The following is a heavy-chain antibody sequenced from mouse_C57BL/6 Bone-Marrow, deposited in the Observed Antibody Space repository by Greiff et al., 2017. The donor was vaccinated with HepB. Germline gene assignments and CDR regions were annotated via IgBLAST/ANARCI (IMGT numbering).Heavy chain of an antibody. Sequence: QVQLQQSGPELVKPGASVKISCKASGYAFSSSWMNWVKQRPGKGLEWIGRIYPGDGDTNYNGKFKGKATLTADKSSSTAYMQLSSLTSEDSAVYFCARDYYYGSRFDYWGQGTTLTVSS. D-gene: IGHD1-1*01. J-gene: IGHJ2*01. CDR2: IYPGDGDT. CDR3: ARDYYYGSRFDY. V-gene: IGHV1-82*01. CDR1: GYAFSSSW.